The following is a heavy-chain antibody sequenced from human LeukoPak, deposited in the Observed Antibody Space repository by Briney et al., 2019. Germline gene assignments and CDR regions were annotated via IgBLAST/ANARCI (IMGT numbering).Heavy chain of an antibody. D-gene: IGHD2-2*01. CDR2: ISSSSTYI. CDR3: ARDLQYCSSTSCYASYFDY. Sequence: PGGSLRLSCTASEFSVSNNYMNWVRQAPGKGLEWVSSISSSSTYIYYADSVKGRFTISRDNAKNSLYLQMNSLGAEDTAVYYCARDLQYCSSTSCYASYFDYWGQGTLVTVSS. J-gene: IGHJ4*02. CDR1: EFSVSNNY. V-gene: IGHV3-21*01.